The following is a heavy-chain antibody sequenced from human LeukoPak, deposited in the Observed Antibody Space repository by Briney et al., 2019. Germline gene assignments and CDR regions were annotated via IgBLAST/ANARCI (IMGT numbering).Heavy chain of an antibody. Sequence: PSETLSLTCTVSGGSISSYYWSRIRQPAGKGLEWIGRIYTSGSTKYNPSLKSRVTMSVDKSKNQVSLKLISVTAADTAVYYCARDALGYYTNTGYPLLYYFDSWGQGTLVTVSS. CDR3: ARDALGYYTNTGYPLLYYFDS. CDR1: GGSISSYY. V-gene: IGHV4-4*07. J-gene: IGHJ4*02. CDR2: IYTSGST. D-gene: IGHD3-9*01.